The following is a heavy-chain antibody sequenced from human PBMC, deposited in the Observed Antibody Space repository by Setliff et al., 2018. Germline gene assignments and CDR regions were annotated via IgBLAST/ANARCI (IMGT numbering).Heavy chain of an antibody. CDR3: AKDGTEQLVVYYSHYMDV. V-gene: IGHV3-23*01. CDR2: ISGSGGGT. Sequence: GGSLRLSCAASGFTFSRYAMTWVRQAPGKGLEWVSVISGSGGGTYYADSVKGRFTISRDNSENTLYLQMNSLRAEDTAKYYCAKDGTEQLVVYYSHYMDVWGKGTTVTVSS. J-gene: IGHJ6*03. CDR1: GFTFSRYA. D-gene: IGHD6-13*01.